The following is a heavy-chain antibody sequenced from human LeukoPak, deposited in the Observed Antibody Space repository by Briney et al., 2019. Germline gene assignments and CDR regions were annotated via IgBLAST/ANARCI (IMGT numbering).Heavy chain of an antibody. CDR2: ISWNSGTI. CDR3: AKDNRRHYTSGPNPDSLH. J-gene: IGHJ4*02. D-gene: IGHD6-19*01. Sequence: GGSLRLSCAGSGFIFNIYAMHWVRQPPGKGLEWVSGISWNSGTIDYADSVRGRFTISRDNAKNSLYLQVDSLRVEDTAFYYCAKDNRRHYTSGPNPDSLHWDQGALVTVPS. CDR1: GFIFNIYA. V-gene: IGHV3-9*01.